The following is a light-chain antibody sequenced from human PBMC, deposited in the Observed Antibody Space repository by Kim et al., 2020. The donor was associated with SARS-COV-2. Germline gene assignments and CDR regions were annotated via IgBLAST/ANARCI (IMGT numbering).Light chain of an antibody. V-gene: IGKV4-1*01. CDR2: WAS. J-gene: IGKJ2*01. Sequence: RANINCKSSQSVLYSSNNKNYLAWYQQKPGQPPKLLIYWASTRESGVPDRFSGSGSETDFTLTISSLQAEDVAVYYCQQYYSIPHTFGQGTKLEI. CDR3: QQYYSIPHT. CDR1: QSVLYSSNNKNY.